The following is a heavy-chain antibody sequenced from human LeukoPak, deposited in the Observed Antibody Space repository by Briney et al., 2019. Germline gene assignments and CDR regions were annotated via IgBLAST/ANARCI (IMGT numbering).Heavy chain of an antibody. Sequence: PGGSLRLSCVVSGFTFTSSWMSWVRQAPGKGLEWVANIKQDGSEKYYVDSVKGRFTISRDNAKNALYLQMNSLRAEDTAVYYCARGSSALDYWGQGTLVTVSS. D-gene: IGHD3-22*01. CDR1: GFTFTSSW. V-gene: IGHV3-7*02. J-gene: IGHJ4*02. CDR2: IKQDGSEK. CDR3: ARGSSALDY.